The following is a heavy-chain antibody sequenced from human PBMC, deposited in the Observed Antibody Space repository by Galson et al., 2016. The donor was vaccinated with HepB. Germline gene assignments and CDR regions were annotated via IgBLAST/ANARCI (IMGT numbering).Heavy chain of an antibody. CDR1: GFTFSSYW. CDR3: AIVSLRFLEWLSLLTTLEFDY. V-gene: IGHV3-7*03. Sequence: SLRLSCAASGFTFSSYWMSWVRQAPGKGLEWVANIKQDGSEKYYVDSVKGRFTISRDNAKNSLYLQMNSLRAEDTAVYYCAIVSLRFLEWLSLLTTLEFDYWGQGTLVTVSS. J-gene: IGHJ4*02. CDR2: IKQDGSEK. D-gene: IGHD3-3*01.